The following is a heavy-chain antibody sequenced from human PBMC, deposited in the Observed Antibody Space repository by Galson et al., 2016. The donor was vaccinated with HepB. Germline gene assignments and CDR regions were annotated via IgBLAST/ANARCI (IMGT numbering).Heavy chain of an antibody. D-gene: IGHD6-25*01. J-gene: IGHJ4*02. CDR2: ISPDGTST. CDR1: GFIVSDYW. CDR3: AAHKRQRVSDYEDY. V-gene: IGHV3-74*01. Sequence: SLRLPCAASGFIVSDYWVHWVRQPPGKGLVWVSRISPDGTSTAYADSVKGRFTISRDNAKNTLYLQMNSLRAEDTAVYFCAAHKRQRVSDYEDYWGQGILVSVSS.